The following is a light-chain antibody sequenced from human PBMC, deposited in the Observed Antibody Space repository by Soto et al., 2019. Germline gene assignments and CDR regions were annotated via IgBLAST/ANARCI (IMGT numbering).Light chain of an antibody. Sequence: QSVLTQPASVSGSPGRSITISCCGTSSDVGAYIYVSWYQQYPGKAPKLIIYEVNNRPSGVSGRFSGSKSDTTAYLTISGLQAEDEADYYCSSYSDSDTKVFGTGTKVTVL. CDR3: SSYSDSDTKV. CDR2: EVN. V-gene: IGLV2-14*03. J-gene: IGLJ1*01. CDR1: SSDVGAYIY.